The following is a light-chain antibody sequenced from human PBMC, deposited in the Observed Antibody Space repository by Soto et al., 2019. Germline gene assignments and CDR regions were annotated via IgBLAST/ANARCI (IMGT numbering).Light chain of an antibody. CDR1: QGISSY. CDR3: QQLNSYPLLT. Sequence: IQLTQSPSSLSASVGDRVTFTCRASQGISSYLAWYQQKPGKAPKLLIYAASTLQSGVPSRFSGSGSGTDFTLTISSLQPEDFANYYCQQLNSYPLLTFGGGTKVDIK. V-gene: IGKV1-9*01. J-gene: IGKJ4*01. CDR2: AAS.